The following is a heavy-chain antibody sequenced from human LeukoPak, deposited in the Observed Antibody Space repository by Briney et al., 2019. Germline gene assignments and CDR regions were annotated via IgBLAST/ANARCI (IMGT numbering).Heavy chain of an antibody. V-gene: IGHV3-23*01. J-gene: IGHJ4*02. CDR1: GFTFSSYA. D-gene: IGHD6-19*01. CDR3: AKAIYLSGWYYFDY. Sequence: PGGSLRLSCAASGFTFSSYAMSWVRQAPGKGLEWVSAISGSGGSTYYADPVKGRFTISRDNSKNTLYLQMNSLRAEDTAVYCCAKAIYLSGWYYFDYWGQGTLVTVSS. CDR2: ISGSGGST.